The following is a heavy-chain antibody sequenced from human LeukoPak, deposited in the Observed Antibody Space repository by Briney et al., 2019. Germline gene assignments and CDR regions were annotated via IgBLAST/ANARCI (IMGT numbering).Heavy chain of an antibody. Sequence: GGSLRLSCAASGFTFSSYWMSWVRQAPGKGLEWVANIKQDGSEKYYVDSVKGRFTISRDNAKNSLYLQMNSLRAEDTAVYYCARDRSGLNCSSTSCYTPFYYYYMDVWGKGTTVTVSS. CDR2: IKQDGSEK. CDR1: GFTFSSYW. J-gene: IGHJ6*03. V-gene: IGHV3-7*01. CDR3: ARDRSGLNCSSTSCYTPFYYYYMDV. D-gene: IGHD2-2*02.